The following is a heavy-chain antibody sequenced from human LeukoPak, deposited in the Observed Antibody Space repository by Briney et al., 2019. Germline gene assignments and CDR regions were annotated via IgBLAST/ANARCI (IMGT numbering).Heavy chain of an antibody. V-gene: IGHV4-30-4*01. J-gene: IGHJ6*04. Sequence: PSQTLSLTCTVSGGSISSGTYYWSWIRQPPGKGLEWIGYIHYSGTTYSNPSLRSRVTISVDTSKNQFSLNLNSMTAADTAVYYCASALFVPNSYYYGMDVWGKGTTVTVSS. CDR3: ASALFVPNSYYYGMDV. CDR1: GGSISSGTYY. D-gene: IGHD3-10*02. CDR2: IHYSGTT.